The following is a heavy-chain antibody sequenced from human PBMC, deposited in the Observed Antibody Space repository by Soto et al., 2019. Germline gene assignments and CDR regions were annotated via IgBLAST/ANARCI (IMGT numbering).Heavy chain of an antibody. CDR1: GGTFSSYA. V-gene: IGHV1-69*01. CDR2: IIPIFGTA. D-gene: IGHD3-16*01. CDR3: ARAQRPDNGGEDPNYYYYYGMDV. Sequence: QVQLVQSGAEVKKPGSSVKVSCKASGGTFSSYAISWVRQAPGQGLEWIGGIIPIFGTANYAQKFQGRVTITEDESTRTAYMELSSLRSEDTAVYYCARAQRPDNGGEDPNYYYYYGMDVWGQGTTVTVSS. J-gene: IGHJ6*02.